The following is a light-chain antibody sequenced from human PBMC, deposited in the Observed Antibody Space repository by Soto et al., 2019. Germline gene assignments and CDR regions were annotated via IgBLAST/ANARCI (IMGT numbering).Light chain of an antibody. CDR2: DAS. V-gene: IGKV3-20*01. Sequence: EIVLTQSPGTLSLSPGERATLSCRASQSVTNNYVAWYQQKPGQAPRLLIHDASSRATGIPDRFSGGGSGTDFTLTISRLEPADLAVYFCQQTAHSPLTLGQGTRVDLK. J-gene: IGKJ1*01. CDR3: QQTAHSPLT. CDR1: QSVTNNY.